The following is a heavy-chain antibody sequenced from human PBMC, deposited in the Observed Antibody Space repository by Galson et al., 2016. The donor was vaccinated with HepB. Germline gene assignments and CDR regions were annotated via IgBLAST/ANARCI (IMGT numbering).Heavy chain of an antibody. V-gene: IGHV3-21*01. D-gene: IGHD2-15*01. J-gene: IGHJ4*02. CDR2: ISSSSTYT. CDR1: GFTFSNHG. CDR3: ATEGGNFERGGSCSK. Sequence: SLRLSCAASGFTFSNHGMVWVRQAPGKGLKWVSSISSSSTYTYYADSVKGRFTISRDDSKNTLYLQMNSLRAEDTAMYYCATEGGNFERGGSCSKWGQGTLVSVSS.